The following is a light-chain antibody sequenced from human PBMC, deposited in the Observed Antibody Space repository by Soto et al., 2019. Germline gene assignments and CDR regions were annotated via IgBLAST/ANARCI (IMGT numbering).Light chain of an antibody. V-gene: IGKV3-20*01. CDR2: GAS. J-gene: IGKJ1*01. Sequence: EVVLTQSPGTLSLSPGERATLSCRASQSLSSSFLAWYQQKPGQAPRLLIHGASSRATGIPDRFSGSGSGTDFTLTISRLEPEDFAVYYCQQYGSSGTFGQGTKVDIK. CDR1: QSLSSSF. CDR3: QQYGSSGT.